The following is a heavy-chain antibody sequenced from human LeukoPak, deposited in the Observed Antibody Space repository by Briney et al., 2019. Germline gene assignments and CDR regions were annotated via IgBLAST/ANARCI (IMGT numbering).Heavy chain of an antibody. V-gene: IGHV2-70*11. Sequence: SGPALVTPTQTLTLTFTFTGFSLSTSVMCVSWIRQPPGKALASLTRIDWYEDKYYRTSLKTRLTSSKATSKNQLVLTMTHMDPVDTATYYCARSSYYYDSSGYPLDYWGQGTLLTVSS. CDR2: IDWYEDK. CDR3: ARSSYYYDSSGYPLDY. CDR1: GFSLSTSVMC. D-gene: IGHD3-22*01. J-gene: IGHJ4*02.